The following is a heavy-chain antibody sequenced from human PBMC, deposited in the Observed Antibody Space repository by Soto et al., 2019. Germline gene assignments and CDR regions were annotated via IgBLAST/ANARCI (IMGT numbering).Heavy chain of an antibody. Sequence: PGESLKISCQASGYTFTNYYIAWVRQVPGKGLEWMGRIDPSDSYIKYSPSFEGHVTMSVDKSISTAFLQWSRLEASDTAMYFCAIPLARPTLLAYCGQGTMVPVSS. D-gene: IGHD2-15*01. CDR1: GYTFTNYY. CDR2: IDPSDSYI. CDR3: AIPLARPTLLAY. V-gene: IGHV5-10-1*01. J-gene: IGHJ1*01.